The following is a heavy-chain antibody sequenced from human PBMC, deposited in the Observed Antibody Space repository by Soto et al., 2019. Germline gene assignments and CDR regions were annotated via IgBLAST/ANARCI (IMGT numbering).Heavy chain of an antibody. D-gene: IGHD6-13*01. J-gene: IGHJ6*02. Sequence: NPGGSLRLSCAASGFTFSSYSMNWVRQAPGKGLEWVSSISSSSSYIYYADSVKGRFTISRDNAKNSLYLQMNSLRAEDTAVYYCARDRGAAHVIAAAGTTNYYYYGMDVWGQGTTVTVSS. V-gene: IGHV3-21*01. CDR1: GFTFSSYS. CDR2: ISSSSSYI. CDR3: ARDRGAAHVIAAAGTTNYYYYGMDV.